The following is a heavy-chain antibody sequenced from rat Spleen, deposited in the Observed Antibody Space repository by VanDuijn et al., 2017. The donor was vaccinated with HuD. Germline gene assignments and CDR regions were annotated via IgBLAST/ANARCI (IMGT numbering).Heavy chain of an antibody. D-gene: IGHD1-12*02. CDR2: INSAGST. V-gene: IGHV3-3*01. CDR3: ARSEGTHYYLPFAD. Sequence: EVQLQESGPGLVKPSQSLSLTCSVTGHSITSSYRWNWIRKFPGNRLEWMGYINSAGSTTYNPSLRSRISITRDTSKNQFFLQVNSVTTEDTATYYCARSEGTHYYLPFADWGQGTLVTVSS. CDR1: GHSITSSYR. J-gene: IGHJ3*01.